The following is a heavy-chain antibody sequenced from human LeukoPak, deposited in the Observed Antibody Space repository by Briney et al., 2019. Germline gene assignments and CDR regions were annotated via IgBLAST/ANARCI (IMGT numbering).Heavy chain of an antibody. J-gene: IGHJ4*02. CDR3: AKDFVLADSSASPADY. CDR1: GFTLSNYG. V-gene: IGHV3-30*18. CDR2: ISYDGSNE. Sequence: GGSLRLSCAASGFTLSNYGMHWVRQAPGKGLEWVAVISYDGSNEYYADSVKGRFTISRDNSKNTLYLQMNSLRAEDTAVYYCAKDFVLADSSASPADYWGQGTLVTVSS. D-gene: IGHD3-22*01.